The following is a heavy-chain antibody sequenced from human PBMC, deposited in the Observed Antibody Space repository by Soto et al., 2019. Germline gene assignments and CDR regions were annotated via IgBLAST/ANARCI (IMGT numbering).Heavy chain of an antibody. Sequence: GESLKISCAASGFTFSSYGMHWVRQAPGKGLEWVAVISYDGSNKYYADSVKGRFTISRDSSKNTLYLEMNSLRPEDTAVYYCAKGEYYYGSGSPYYGMDVWGQGTTVTVSS. J-gene: IGHJ6*02. CDR1: GFTFSSYG. D-gene: IGHD3-10*01. CDR2: ISYDGSNK. CDR3: AKGEYYYGSGSPYYGMDV. V-gene: IGHV3-30*18.